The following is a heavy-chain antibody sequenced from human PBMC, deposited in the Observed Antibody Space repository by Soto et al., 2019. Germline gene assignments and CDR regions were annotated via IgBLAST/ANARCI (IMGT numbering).Heavy chain of an antibody. V-gene: IGHV3-23*01. CDR2: ITSSGGST. CDR3: AKDQDYLWGSCAFHI. CDR1: GFTFSNYA. Sequence: EVQLLESGGGLVQPGGSLRLSCAASGFTFSNYAMSWVRQAPGKGLEWVSGITSSGGSTYYADSVKGRFTISRDNSKNTLFLQMNSLRAEDTAVYYCAKDQDYLWGSCAFHIWGQGTMVTVSS. D-gene: IGHD3-16*01. J-gene: IGHJ3*02.